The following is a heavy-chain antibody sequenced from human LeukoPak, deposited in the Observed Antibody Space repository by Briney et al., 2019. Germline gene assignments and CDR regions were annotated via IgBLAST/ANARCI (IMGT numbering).Heavy chain of an antibody. CDR3: AREEREEVPTLTFNWVSHDYSHYMDV. Sequence: GGSLRLSCAASGFTITNNYMNWVRQSPGKGLEWVSVIFGGGDTYYADSVKSRFTISRDDSKNTLYLQMSSLSPDDTAVYYCAREEREEVPTLTFNWVSHDYSHYMDVWGKGTTVTVSS. D-gene: IGHD5/OR15-5a*01. J-gene: IGHJ6*03. CDR1: GFTITNNY. CDR2: IFGGGDT. V-gene: IGHV3-53*05.